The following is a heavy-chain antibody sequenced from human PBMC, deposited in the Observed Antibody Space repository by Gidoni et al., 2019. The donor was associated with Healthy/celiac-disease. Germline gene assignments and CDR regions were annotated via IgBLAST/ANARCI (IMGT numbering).Heavy chain of an antibody. V-gene: IGHV4-34*01. Sequence: QVQLQQWGAGLLKPSETLSLTCAVYGGSFSGYYWSWIRQPPGKGLEWIGEINHSGSTNYNPSLKSRVTISVDTSKNQFSLKLSSVTAADTAVYYCARGKRKSLARIAARPENWFDPWGQGTLVTVSS. CDR3: ARGKRKSLARIAARPENWFDP. J-gene: IGHJ5*02. CDR1: GGSFSGYY. D-gene: IGHD6-6*01. CDR2: INHSGST.